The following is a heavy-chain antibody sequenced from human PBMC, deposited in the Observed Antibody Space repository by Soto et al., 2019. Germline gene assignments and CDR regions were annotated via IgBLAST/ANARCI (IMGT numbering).Heavy chain of an antibody. CDR1: GGSFSDYY. V-gene: IGHV4-34*02. Sequence: QVQLQQRGAGLLKPSETLSLTCAVLGGSFSDYYWTWIRQPPGKGLEWIGEINHSGNTSYNPSLKSRLTLSVDTSTKEFSLNLSSVTAADTAAYHCVRGRAFMSRVAFDIWGQGTMVTVSS. D-gene: IGHD1-26*01. J-gene: IGHJ3*02. CDR3: VRGRAFMSRVAFDI. CDR2: INHSGNT.